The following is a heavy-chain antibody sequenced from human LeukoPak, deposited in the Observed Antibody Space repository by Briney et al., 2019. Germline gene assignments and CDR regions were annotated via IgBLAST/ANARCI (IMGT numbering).Heavy chain of an antibody. CDR2: ISWNSGSI. J-gene: IGHJ3*02. CDR3: ARELRIRSASGAFDI. D-gene: IGHD4-17*01. Sequence: GGSLRLSCAASGFTFDDYAMHWVRQAPGKGLEWVSGISWNSGSIGYADSVKGRFTISRDNAQNTLYLQMNSLRAEDTAVYYCARELRIRSASGAFDI. V-gene: IGHV3-9*01. CDR1: GFTFDDYA.